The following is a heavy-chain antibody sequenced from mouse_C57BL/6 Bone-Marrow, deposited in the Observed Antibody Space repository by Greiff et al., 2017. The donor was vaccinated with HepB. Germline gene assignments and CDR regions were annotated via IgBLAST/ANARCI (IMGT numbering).Heavy chain of an antibody. J-gene: IGHJ1*03. CDR1: GFSLTSYG. Sequence: QVQLKESGPGLVQPSQSLSITCTASGFSLTSYGVHWVRQSPGEGLEWLGVIGRGGSTDNNAAFMSRLSITKDNSKGQVFFKMNSLQADDTAIYYCAKFPFYYGSSCWYFDVWGRGTTVTVSA. CDR2: IGRGGST. CDR3: AKFPFYYGSSCWYFDV. V-gene: IGHV2-5*01. D-gene: IGHD1-1*01.